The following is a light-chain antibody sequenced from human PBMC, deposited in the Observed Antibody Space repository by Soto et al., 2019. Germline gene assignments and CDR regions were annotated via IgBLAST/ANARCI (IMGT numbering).Light chain of an antibody. V-gene: IGLV2-14*01. CDR2: EVS. Sequence: QSALTQPASVAGSPGQSITISCTGTSSDVGGYNYVSWYQQHPGMAPKLMIYEVSDRPPGVSNRFSGSKSGNTASLTISGIQTEDEADYYCTSYTSSITVLFGGGTKLTVL. CDR1: SSDVGGYNY. CDR3: TSYTSSITVL. J-gene: IGLJ2*01.